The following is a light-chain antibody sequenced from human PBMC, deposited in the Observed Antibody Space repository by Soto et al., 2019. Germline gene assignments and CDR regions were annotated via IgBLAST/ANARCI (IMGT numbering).Light chain of an antibody. CDR2: GGS. J-gene: IGKJ1*01. CDR1: QRISRG. CDR3: QPYNSYSGT. Sequence: DIQMTQSPSSLSASVGDRVTITCRARQRISRGLAWYQQKPGKAPKFLIDGGSSLESGVQSVFRGSGSGTEFAIVINSRQTDDFATYYCQPYNSYSGTVGQGTKVDSK. V-gene: IGKV1-5*01.